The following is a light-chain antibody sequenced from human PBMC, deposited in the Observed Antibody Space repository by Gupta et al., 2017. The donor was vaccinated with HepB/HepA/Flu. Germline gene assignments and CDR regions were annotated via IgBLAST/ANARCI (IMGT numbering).Light chain of an antibody. J-gene: IGKJ1*01. V-gene: IGKV1-17*01. CDR2: FTS. Sequence: EIQMTQSPSSLSASVGDRVTITCRASQAIGAYLGWYQKKPGTAPKRLIYFTSSLESGVPSRFSGSGSGPDFTLTISSLQPEDFATYYCLQHHTYPRTFGQGTKVEVK. CDR1: QAIGAY. CDR3: LQHHTYPRT.